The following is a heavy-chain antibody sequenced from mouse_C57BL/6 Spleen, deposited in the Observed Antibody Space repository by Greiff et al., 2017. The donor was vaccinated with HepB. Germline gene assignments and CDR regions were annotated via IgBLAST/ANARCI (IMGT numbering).Heavy chain of an antibody. J-gene: IGHJ3*01. D-gene: IGHD1-1*01. CDR2: INPNNGGT. CDR1: GYTFTDYY. Sequence: QLQQSGPELVKPGASVKISCKASGYTFTDYYMNWVKQSHGKSLEWIGDINPNNGGTSYNQKFKGKATLTVDKSSSTAYMELRSLTSEDSAVYYCARPLYYGSSYLFAYWGQGTLVTVSA. V-gene: IGHV1-26*01. CDR3: ARPLYYGSSYLFAY.